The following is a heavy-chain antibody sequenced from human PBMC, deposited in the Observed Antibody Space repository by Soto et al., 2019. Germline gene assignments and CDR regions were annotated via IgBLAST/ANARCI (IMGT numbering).Heavy chain of an antibody. D-gene: IGHD6-13*01. CDR1: GGTFSSYT. CDR3: ARELGGGSSSWYDY. J-gene: IGHJ4*02. Sequence: QVQLVQSGAEVKKPGSSVKVSCKASGGTFSSYTISWVRQAPGQGLEWMGRIIPILGIANYAQKFQGRVTSTADKSKRTAYRELRSLRSEDTAVYYWARELGGGSSSWYDYWGQGTLVTVSS. V-gene: IGHV1-69*08. CDR2: IIPILGIA.